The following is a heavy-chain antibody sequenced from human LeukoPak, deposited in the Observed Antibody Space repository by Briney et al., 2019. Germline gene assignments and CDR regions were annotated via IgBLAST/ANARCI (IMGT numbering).Heavy chain of an antibody. CDR1: GFTFSSYG. CDR2: IRYDGSNK. Sequence: GGSLRLSCAASGFTFSSYGMHWVRQAPGRGLEWVAFIRYDGSNKYYADSVKGRFTISRDNSKNTLYLQMNSLRAEDTAVYYCAKDGSSGWYHSFDYWSQGTLVTVSS. V-gene: IGHV3-30*02. CDR3: AKDGSSGWYHSFDY. J-gene: IGHJ4*02. D-gene: IGHD6-19*01.